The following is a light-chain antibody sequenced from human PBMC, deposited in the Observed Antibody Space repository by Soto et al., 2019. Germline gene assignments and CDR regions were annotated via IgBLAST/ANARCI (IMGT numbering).Light chain of an antibody. Sequence: EIVLTQSPGTLSLSPGAGGALSCRASHNISSSYVAWYQQKPGRAPRLLMHGTYNRGVGIPDRFSGSGSGTELTLNISRLETEDFAVYYCQQYIRLPYTFGKGTRMEIK. CDR3: QQYIRLPYT. V-gene: IGKV3-20*01. J-gene: IGKJ2*01. CDR1: HNISSSY. CDR2: GTY.